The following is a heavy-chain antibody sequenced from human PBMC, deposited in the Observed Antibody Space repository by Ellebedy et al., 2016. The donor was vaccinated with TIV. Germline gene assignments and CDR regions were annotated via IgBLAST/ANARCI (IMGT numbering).Heavy chain of an antibody. CDR1: GGSISSSNYY. CDR2: MLYSERT. Sequence: MPSETLSLTRTVSGGSISSSNYYWGWIRRPPGKGLEWIGSMLYSERTYYNPSLKSRVTITGDTSKNHFSLRPSSVTAADTALYYCARHYYSGSGSYKGFQAWGQGTLVTVSS. J-gene: IGHJ1*01. D-gene: IGHD3-10*01. V-gene: IGHV4-39*01. CDR3: ARHYYSGSGSYKGFQA.